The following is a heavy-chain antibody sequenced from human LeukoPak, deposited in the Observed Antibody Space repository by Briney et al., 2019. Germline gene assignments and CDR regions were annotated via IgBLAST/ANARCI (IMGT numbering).Heavy chain of an antibody. D-gene: IGHD6-13*01. V-gene: IGHV4-39*07. J-gene: IGHJ4*02. CDR3: AREVIKRPGTGSFDY. CDR1: GGSISTSTYY. Sequence: SETLSLTCTVSGGSISTSTYYWGWIRQPPGKGLEWTASIYYGGSTYYNPSLKSRVTISIDTAKNQFSLRLSSVTAADTAVYHCAREVIKRPGTGSFDYWGQGTLVTVSS. CDR2: IYYGGST.